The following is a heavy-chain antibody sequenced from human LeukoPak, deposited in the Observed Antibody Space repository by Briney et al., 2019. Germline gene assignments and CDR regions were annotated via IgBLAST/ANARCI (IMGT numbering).Heavy chain of an antibody. CDR1: GFTFSSYA. Sequence: GGSLRLSCAASGFTFSSYAMSWVRQAPGKGLEWVSAISGSGGSTYYADSVKGRFTISRDNSKNTLYLQMNSLRAEDTAVYYCAKPHWDEYYYDSSGYSYYFDYWGQGTLVTVSS. D-gene: IGHD3-22*01. CDR2: ISGSGGST. V-gene: IGHV3-23*01. CDR3: AKPHWDEYYYDSSGYSYYFDY. J-gene: IGHJ4*02.